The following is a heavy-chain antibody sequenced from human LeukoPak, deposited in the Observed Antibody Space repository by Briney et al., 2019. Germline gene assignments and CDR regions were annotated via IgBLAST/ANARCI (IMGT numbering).Heavy chain of an antibody. Sequence: GGSLRLSCAASGFTFSSYEMNWVRQAPGKGLEWVSYISSSGSTIYYADSVKGRSTISRDNAKNSLYLQMNSLRAEDTAVYYCARHRVGIAADYWGQGTLVTVSS. D-gene: IGHD6-13*01. CDR3: ARHRVGIAADY. J-gene: IGHJ4*02. CDR2: ISSSGSTI. CDR1: GFTFSSYE. V-gene: IGHV3-48*03.